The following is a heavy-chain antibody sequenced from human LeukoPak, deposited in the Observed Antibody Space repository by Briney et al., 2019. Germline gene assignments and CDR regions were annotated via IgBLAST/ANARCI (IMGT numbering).Heavy chain of an antibody. V-gene: IGHV3-23*01. CDR3: AKDQDVPYYDFWSGYLDADFDY. D-gene: IGHD3-3*01. CDR1: GFTFSSYA. CDR2: ISGSGGST. J-gene: IGHJ4*02. Sequence: GGSLRLSCAASGFTFSSYAMSWVRQAPGKGLEWVSAISGSGGSTYYADSVKGRFTISRDNSKNTLYLQMNSLRAEDTAVYYCAKDQDVPYYDFWSGYLDADFDYWGQGTLVTVSS.